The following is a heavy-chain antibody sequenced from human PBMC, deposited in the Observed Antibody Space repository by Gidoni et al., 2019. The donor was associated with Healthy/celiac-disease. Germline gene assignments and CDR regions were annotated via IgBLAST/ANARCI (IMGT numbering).Heavy chain of an antibody. Sequence: QVQLQQWGAGLLKPSETLSLTCAVYGGSFSGYYWSWIRQPPGKGLEWIGEINHSGSTKYNPSLKSRVTISVDTSKNQFSLKLSSVTAADTAVYYCARGRCSSTSCYSQGYWFDPWGQGTLVTVSS. D-gene: IGHD2-2*02. V-gene: IGHV4-34*01. CDR2: INHSGST. CDR1: GGSFSGYY. J-gene: IGHJ5*02. CDR3: ARGRCSSTSCYSQGYWFDP.